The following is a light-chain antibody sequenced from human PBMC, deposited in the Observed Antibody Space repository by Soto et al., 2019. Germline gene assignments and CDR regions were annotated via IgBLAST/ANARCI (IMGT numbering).Light chain of an antibody. CDR2: DVS. Sequence: QSALTQPASVSGSPGQSITISCTGTSSDVGGYNYVSWYQQHPGKAPTVMIYDVSNRPSGVSNRFSGSKSGNTASLTISGLQAEDEADYYCSSYKSGSTVVFGGGTKLTVL. V-gene: IGLV2-14*01. J-gene: IGLJ2*01. CDR1: SSDVGGYNY. CDR3: SSYKSGSTVV.